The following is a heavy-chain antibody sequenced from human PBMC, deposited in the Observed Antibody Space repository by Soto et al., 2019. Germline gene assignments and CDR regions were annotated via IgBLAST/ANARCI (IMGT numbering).Heavy chain of an antibody. CDR2: VLPVLGTT. Sequence: QVQLEQSGAEVKKPGSSVTVSCKASGDRFTSYAISWVRQAPGQGLEWVGTVLPVLGTTNYAQKLRGRVIITADESTSTAYMELGSLRSDDTAIYYCARDRADRGFDYWGQGTLVPVSS. D-gene: IGHD3-10*01. CDR3: ARDRADRGFDY. CDR1: GDRFTSYA. J-gene: IGHJ4*02. V-gene: IGHV1-69*18.